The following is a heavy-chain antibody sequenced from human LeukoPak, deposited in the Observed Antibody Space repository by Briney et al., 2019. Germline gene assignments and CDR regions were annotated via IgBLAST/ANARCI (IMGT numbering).Heavy chain of an antibody. J-gene: IGHJ4*02. D-gene: IGHD6-19*01. Sequence: ASVKVSCKASGYTFTSYGISWVRQAPGQGLEWMGWISAYNGNTNYAQKLQGRVTMTTDTSTSTAYMELRSLRSDDTAVYYCARDKYSGSGWYPFDYWGQGTLVTVSS. CDR1: GYTFTSYG. CDR2: ISAYNGNT. CDR3: ARDKYSGSGWYPFDY. V-gene: IGHV1-18*01.